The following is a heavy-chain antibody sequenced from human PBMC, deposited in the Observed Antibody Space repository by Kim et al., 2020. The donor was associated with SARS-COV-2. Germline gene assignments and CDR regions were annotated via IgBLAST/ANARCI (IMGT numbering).Heavy chain of an antibody. CDR1: GGSISSNNYW. CDR2: VFHDGNT. D-gene: IGHD1-1*01. V-gene: IGHV4-39*01. CDR3: VRQVGTGKWNLDY. J-gene: IGHJ4*02. Sequence: SETLSLTCIVSGGSISSNNYWWGWIRQPPGKGLEWIGIVFHDGNTHFNPSLKSRLAIFVDTSKNQFSLRLTSVSAADTALYYCVRQVGTGKWNLDYWGQGTLVTVSS.